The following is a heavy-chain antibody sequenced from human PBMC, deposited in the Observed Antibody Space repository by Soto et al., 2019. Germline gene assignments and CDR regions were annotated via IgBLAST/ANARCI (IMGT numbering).Heavy chain of an antibody. V-gene: IGHV1-69*13. J-gene: IGHJ4*02. CDR1: AGTCSSHA. CDR3: ERTAHAFGTYYFDY. CDR2: IIPIFGKA. D-gene: IGHD3-10*01. Sequence: SSVKFSCKASAGTCSSHAISLVRLSPGQGLEWMGGIIPIFGKANYAQKFQGRVTITADESPSTAYMELSSLRSEETAVYYCERTAHAFGTYYFDYWAQGTLVTVSS.